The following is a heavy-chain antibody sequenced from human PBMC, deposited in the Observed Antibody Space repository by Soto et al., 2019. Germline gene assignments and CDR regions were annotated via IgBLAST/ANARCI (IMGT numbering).Heavy chain of an antibody. D-gene: IGHD6-19*01. CDR2: ISGSGGST. CDR1: GFTFSSYA. J-gene: IGHJ6*03. CDR3: ASPLAVAGTIEVVYYYYYMDV. V-gene: IGHV3-23*01. Sequence: GGSLRLSCAASGFTFSSYAMSWVRQAPGKGLEWVSAISGSGGSTYYADSVKGRFTISRDNSKNTLYLQMNSLRAEDTAVYYRASPLAVAGTIEVVYYYYYMDVWGKGTTVTVSS.